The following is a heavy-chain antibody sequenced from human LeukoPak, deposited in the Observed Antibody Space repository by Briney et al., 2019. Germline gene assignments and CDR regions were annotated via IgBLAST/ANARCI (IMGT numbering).Heavy chain of an antibody. Sequence: GGSLRLSCAASGFTFSSYWMHWVRQAPGKGLVWVSRINSDGSSITYADSVKGRFTISRDNAKNTLYLQMNSLRVEDTAVYYCAREGRVTGYDFDCWGQGTLVTVSS. CDR2: INSDGSSI. D-gene: IGHD5-12*01. J-gene: IGHJ4*02. CDR1: GFTFSSYW. CDR3: AREGRVTGYDFDC. V-gene: IGHV3-74*01.